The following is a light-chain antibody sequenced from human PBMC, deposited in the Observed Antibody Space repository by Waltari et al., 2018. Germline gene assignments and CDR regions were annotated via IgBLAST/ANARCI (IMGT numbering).Light chain of an antibody. J-gene: IGLJ3*02. CDR1: SSDVGGYYY. V-gene: IGLV2-8*01. CDR3: SSYAGSNLWV. CDR2: EVT. Sequence: QSALTQPPSASGSPGQSVTISCTGTSSDVGGYYYVSWYQQYPGKAPKLMIFEVTKRPSGVPDRFSGSKSGNTASLTVSGLQAEDEADYYCSSYAGSNLWVFGGGTKLTVL.